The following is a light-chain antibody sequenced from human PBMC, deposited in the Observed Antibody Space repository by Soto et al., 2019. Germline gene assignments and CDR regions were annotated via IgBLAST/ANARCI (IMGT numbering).Light chain of an antibody. J-gene: IGKJ5*01. CDR3: RQYGSSSIT. CDR2: AAS. Sequence: DIQMTQSPSSVSPSVGDRVTITCRSTEDIRTWLAWYQQKPGKAPKLXIYAASSLQSGVPSRFRSSGAGPECTRTISRLEPEDVEVDYCRQYGSSSITFGQGTRLEIK. V-gene: IGKV1-12*01. CDR1: EDIRTW.